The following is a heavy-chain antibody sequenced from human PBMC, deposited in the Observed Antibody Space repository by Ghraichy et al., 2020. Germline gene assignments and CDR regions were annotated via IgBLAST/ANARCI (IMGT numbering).Heavy chain of an antibody. V-gene: IGHV3-23*01. CDR3: AKGRGTRIQLWLPGY. D-gene: IGHD5-18*01. CDR2: ISGSGGST. CDR1: GFTFSNYA. Sequence: GGSLRLSCAASGFTFSNYAMSWVRQAPGKGLEWVSAISGSGGSTYYADSVKGRFSISRDNSKNTLYLQMNSLRAEDTAVYYCAKGRGTRIQLWLPGYWGQGTLVTVSS. J-gene: IGHJ4*02.